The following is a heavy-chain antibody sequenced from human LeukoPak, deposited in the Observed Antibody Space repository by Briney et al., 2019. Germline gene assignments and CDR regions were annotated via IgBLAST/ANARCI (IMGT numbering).Heavy chain of an antibody. CDR1: GFTFSTYP. Sequence: GGPLRLSCGASGFTFSTYPMSWVRQAPGKGLEEVSGISRSGGSTYYAASVKGLFTISRDISKNTLYLQMNSLRAEDTAVYYCAKDEGSGWYYFDYWGQGSLVTVSS. CDR3: AKDEGSGWYYFDY. J-gene: IGHJ4*02. D-gene: IGHD6-19*01. CDR2: ISRSGGST. V-gene: IGHV3-23*01.